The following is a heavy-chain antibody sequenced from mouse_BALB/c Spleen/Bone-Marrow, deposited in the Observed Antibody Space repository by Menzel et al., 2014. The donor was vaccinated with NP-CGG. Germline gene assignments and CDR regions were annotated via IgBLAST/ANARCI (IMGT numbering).Heavy chain of an antibody. D-gene: IGHD2-4*01. CDR2: ISGDGRYT. J-gene: IGHJ3*01. Sequence: EVKLMESGGGLVKSGGSLKLSCAASGFSFSNYGMSWLRQTPEKRLEWVATISGDGRYTFYSDSVKGRFTISRDNAKNNLYLQLSGRRSEDTAWYYWARHAYYDQTEVSCVCGGQGTLVTVSA. V-gene: IGHV5-9-2*01. CDR3: ARHAYYDQTEVSCVC. CDR1: GFSFSNYG.